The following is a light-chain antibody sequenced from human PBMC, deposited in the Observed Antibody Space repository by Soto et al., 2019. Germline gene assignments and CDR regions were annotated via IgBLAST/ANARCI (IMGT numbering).Light chain of an antibody. V-gene: IGLV4-69*01. CDR2: LNSDGSH. CDR1: SGHSSYA. CDR3: QTGGTGMV. J-gene: IGLJ3*02. Sequence: QLVLTQSPSASASLGASVKLTCTLSSGHSSYAIAWHQQQPEKGPRYLMKLNSDGSHSKGDGIPDRFSGSSSGAERYLTSSSLQSEDEADYYCQTGGTGMVFGGWTKLTVL.